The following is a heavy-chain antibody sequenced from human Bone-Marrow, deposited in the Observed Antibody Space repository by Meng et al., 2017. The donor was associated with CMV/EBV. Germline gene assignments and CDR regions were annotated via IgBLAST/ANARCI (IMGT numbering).Heavy chain of an antibody. V-gene: IGHV3-11*04. Sequence: GESLKISCAASGFTFSDYYMSWIRQAPGKGLEWVSYISSSGSTIYYADSVKGRFTISRDNAKNTLYLQMNSLRAEDTAVYYCSTKGQWLADYWGQGTLVTVSS. CDR1: GFTFSDYY. J-gene: IGHJ4*02. D-gene: IGHD6-19*01. CDR3: STKGQWLADY. CDR2: ISSSGSTI.